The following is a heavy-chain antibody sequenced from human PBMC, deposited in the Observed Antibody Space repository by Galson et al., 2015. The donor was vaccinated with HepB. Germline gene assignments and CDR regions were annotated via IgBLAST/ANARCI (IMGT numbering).Heavy chain of an antibody. D-gene: IGHD2-2*01. J-gene: IGHJ4*02. CDR2: IDQSGTT. CDR3: ARSTVGRFEY. V-gene: IGHV4-34*01. CDR1: SGSFSGYY. Sequence: DTLSLTCVVSSGSFSGYYWSWIRQSPGKGLEWIGEIDQSGTTNFNPSLENRVTISVDAPKKQFSLQVTFVTAADTAVYFCARSTVGRFEYWGQGTPVTVSS.